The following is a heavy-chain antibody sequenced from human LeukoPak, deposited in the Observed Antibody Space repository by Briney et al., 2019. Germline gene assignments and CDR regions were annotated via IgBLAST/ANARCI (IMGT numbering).Heavy chain of an antibody. D-gene: IGHD6-19*01. CDR2: IIPILGIA. CDR1: GGTFSSYA. V-gene: IGHV1-69*04. CDR3: ASVLSGIAVAGSFDP. Sequence: SVKVSCKASGGTFSSYAISWVRQAAGQGLEWMGRIIPILGIANYAQKFQGRVTITADKSTSTAYMELSSLRSEDTAVYYCASVLSGIAVAGSFDPWGQGTLVTVSS. J-gene: IGHJ5*02.